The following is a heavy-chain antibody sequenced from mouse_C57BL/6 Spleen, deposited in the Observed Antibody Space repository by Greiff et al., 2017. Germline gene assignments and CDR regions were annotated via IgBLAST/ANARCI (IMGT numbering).Heavy chain of an antibody. CDR3: AREGDYDGTGYAMDY. V-gene: IGHV3-6*01. Sequence: DVQLVESGPGLVKPSQSLSLTCSVTGYSITSGYYWNWIRQFPGNKLEWMGYISYDGSNNYNPSLKNRISITRDTSKNQFFLKLNSVTTEDTATYYCAREGDYDGTGYAMDYWGQGTSVTVSS. J-gene: IGHJ4*01. CDR1: GYSITSGYY. CDR2: ISYDGSN. D-gene: IGHD2-4*01.